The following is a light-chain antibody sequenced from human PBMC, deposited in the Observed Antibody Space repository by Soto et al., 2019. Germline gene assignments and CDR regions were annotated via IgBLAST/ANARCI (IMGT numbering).Light chain of an antibody. V-gene: IGLV2-8*01. CDR2: EVS. J-gene: IGLJ2*01. Sequence: QSALTQPPSASGSPGQSVTISCTGTSSDVGGYNYVSWYQQHPGKAPKLMIYEVSKRPSGVPDRFSGSKSGNTASLTVSGLQAEDEADYYCSSYAGSKNVVFCGGTKL. CDR3: SSYAGSKNVV. CDR1: SSDVGGYNY.